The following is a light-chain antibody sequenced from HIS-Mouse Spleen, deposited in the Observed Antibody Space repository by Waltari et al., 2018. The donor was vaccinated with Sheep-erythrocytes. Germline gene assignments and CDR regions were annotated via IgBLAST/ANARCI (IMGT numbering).Light chain of an antibody. V-gene: IGLV2-11*01. J-gene: IGLJ2*01. CDR3: CSYAGSYTFVV. CDR1: RSDVGGYNY. CDR2: DVS. Sequence: QSALTQPRSVSGSPGQSVTISCTGTRSDVGGYNYVSWYQQNPGKAPKLMIYDVSKRPSGVPDRFSGSKSGNTASLTISGLQAEDEADYYCCSYAGSYTFVVFGGGTKLTVL.